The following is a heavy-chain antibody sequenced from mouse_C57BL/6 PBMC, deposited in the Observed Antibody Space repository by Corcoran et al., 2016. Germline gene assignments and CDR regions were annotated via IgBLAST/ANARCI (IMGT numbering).Heavy chain of an antibody. J-gene: IGHJ2*01. V-gene: IGHV1-26*01. CDR2: INPNNGGT. CDR1: GYTFTDYY. Sequence: EVQLQQSGPELVKPGASVKISCKASGYTFTDYYMNWVKQSPGKSLEWIGDINPNNGGTSYNQKFKGKATLTVDKSSSTAYMELRSLTSEDSAVYYCARGPYFDYWGQGTTLTVSS. CDR3: ARGPYFDY.